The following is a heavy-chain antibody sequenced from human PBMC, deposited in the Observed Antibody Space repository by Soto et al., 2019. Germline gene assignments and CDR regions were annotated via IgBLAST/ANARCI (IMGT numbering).Heavy chain of an antibody. CDR3: XXXXXXXXXXFDY. J-gene: IGHJ4*02. V-gene: IGHV4-59*01. CDR1: GGSISSYY. CDR2: IYHSGST. Sequence: QVQLQESGPGLVKPSETLSLTCTVSGGSISSYYWSWIRQPPGKGLEWIGYIYHSGSTNYNPSLXXXXXXXXXXXXXXXXXXXXXXXXXXXXXXXXXXXXXXXXXXFDYWGQGTLVTVSS.